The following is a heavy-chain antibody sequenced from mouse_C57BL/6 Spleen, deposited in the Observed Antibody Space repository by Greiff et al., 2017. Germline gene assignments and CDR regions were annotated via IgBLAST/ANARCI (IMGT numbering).Heavy chain of an antibody. CDR1: GYAFSSSW. CDR3: ARGGGYYAMDY. J-gene: IGHJ4*01. CDR2: IYPGDGDT. Sequence: QVQLQQSGPELVKPGASVKISCKASGYAFSSSWMNWVKQRPGKGLEWIGRIYPGDGDTNYNGKFKGKATLTADKSSSTAYLQLSSLTSEDSAVYFFARGGGYYAMDYWGQGTSVTVSS. V-gene: IGHV1-82*01.